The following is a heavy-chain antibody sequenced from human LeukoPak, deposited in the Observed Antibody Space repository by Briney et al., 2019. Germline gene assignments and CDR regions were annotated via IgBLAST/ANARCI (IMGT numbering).Heavy chain of an antibody. D-gene: IGHD3-9*01. V-gene: IGHV1-46*01. CDR2: INPSGGST. J-gene: IGHJ3*02. CDR3: ARGKGLRYFDWLLTNPADAFDI. Sequence: GASVKVSCKASGYTFTSYYMHWVRQAPGQGLEWMGIINPSGGSTSYAQKFQGRVTMTRNTSISTAYMELSSLRSEDTAVYYCARGKGLRYFDWLLTNPADAFDIWGQGTMVTVSS. CDR1: GYTFTSYY.